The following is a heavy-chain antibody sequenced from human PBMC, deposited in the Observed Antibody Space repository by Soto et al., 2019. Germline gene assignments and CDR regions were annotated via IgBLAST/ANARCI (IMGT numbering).Heavy chain of an antibody. CDR1: GDTFSSYA. CDR3: ARDLTPGVVDH. D-gene: IGHD3-22*01. CDR2: IIAYNGKT. J-gene: IGHJ1*01. Sequence: GASVKVSCKASGDTFSSYAVNWVRQAPGQGLEWMGWIIAYNGKTKYAQKLQGRVTMTTDTSTGTAYMELRSLRSDDTAVYYCARDLTPGVVDHWGQGTLVTVSS. V-gene: IGHV1-18*01.